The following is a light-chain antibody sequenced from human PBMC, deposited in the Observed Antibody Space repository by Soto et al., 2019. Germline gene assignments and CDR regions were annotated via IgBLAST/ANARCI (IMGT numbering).Light chain of an antibody. CDR3: SSYTSSSTLYV. V-gene: IGLV2-14*01. Sequence: QSALTQPASVSGSPGQSITISCAGTSSDIGGYNYVSWYQQHPGKAPKVMIYEVSNRPSGVSNRLSGSKSGNTASLTISGLQAEDEADYYCSSYTSSSTLYVCGSGTKVTVL. CDR2: EVS. CDR1: SSDIGGYNY. J-gene: IGLJ1*01.